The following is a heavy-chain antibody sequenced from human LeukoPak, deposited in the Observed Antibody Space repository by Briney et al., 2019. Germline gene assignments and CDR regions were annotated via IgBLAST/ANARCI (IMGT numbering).Heavy chain of an antibody. CDR1: GGSISSNY. D-gene: IGHD3-10*01. J-gene: IGHJ4*02. CDR3: ARHGNYGSGSYSTFDS. V-gene: IGHV4-59*08. Sequence: SETLSLTCTVSGGSISSNYWSWIRQPPGKGLEWIGYIYYSGSTKYNPSLKSRVTISVDTSKNQFSLKLNSVTAADTAVYYCARHGNYGSGSYSTFDSWGQGTLVTVSS. CDR2: IYYSGST.